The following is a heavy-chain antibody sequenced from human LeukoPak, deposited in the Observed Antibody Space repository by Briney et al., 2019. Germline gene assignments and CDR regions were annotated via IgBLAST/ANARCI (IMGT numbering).Heavy chain of an antibody. D-gene: IGHD2/OR15-2a*01. J-gene: IGHJ4*02. CDR1: GFPFSSYS. V-gene: IGHV3-48*01. CDR2: ISGSSSII. CDR3: ARKNTTASEDY. Sequence: PGGSLRLSCVASGFPFSSYSMNWVRQAPGKGLEWVSFISGSSSIIDYADSVKGRFTISRGNGKNSLFLHMNSLRAEATAVYYCARKNTTASEDYWGQGTLVTVSS.